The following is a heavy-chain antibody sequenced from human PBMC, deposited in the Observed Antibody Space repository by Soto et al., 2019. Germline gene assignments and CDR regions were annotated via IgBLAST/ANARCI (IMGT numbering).Heavy chain of an antibody. V-gene: IGHV1-69*13. CDR1: GGTFSSYA. CDR3: ARHVAGTDYYYYGMDV. Sequence: GASVKVSCKASGGTFSSYAISWVRQAPGQGLEWMGGIIPIFGTANYAQKFQGRVTITADESTSTAYMELSSLRSEDTAVYYCARHVAGTDYYYYGMDVWGQGTTVTVSS. D-gene: IGHD3-10*01. J-gene: IGHJ6*02. CDR2: IIPIFGTA.